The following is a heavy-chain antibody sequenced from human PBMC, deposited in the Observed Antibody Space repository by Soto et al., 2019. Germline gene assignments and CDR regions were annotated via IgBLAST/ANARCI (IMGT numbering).Heavy chain of an antibody. V-gene: IGHV4-34*01. Sequence: ETLSLTCAVYGGSFSGYYWSWIRQPPGKGLEWIGEINHSGSTNYNPSLKGRVTISVDTSKNQFSLKLSSVTAADTAVYYCASGRYYYYMDVWGKGTTVTVSS. CDR2: INHSGST. CDR3: ASGRYYYYMDV. J-gene: IGHJ6*03. CDR1: GGSFSGYY.